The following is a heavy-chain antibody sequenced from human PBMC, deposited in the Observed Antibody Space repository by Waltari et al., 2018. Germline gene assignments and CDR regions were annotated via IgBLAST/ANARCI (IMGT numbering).Heavy chain of an antibody. Sequence: QVQLVQSGSELKKPEASVKVSCKASGYTFTSYAMNWVRQAPGQGLEWMGWINTNNGNPTYAQGYTGRFVFSLDTAVSPPYLQISSLKAADTAVYYCARDLSMVVRGWFDPWGQGTLVTVSS. CDR1: GYTFTSYA. CDR3: ARDLSMVVRGWFDP. V-gene: IGHV7-4-1*02. CDR2: INTNNGNP. D-gene: IGHD2-15*01. J-gene: IGHJ5*02.